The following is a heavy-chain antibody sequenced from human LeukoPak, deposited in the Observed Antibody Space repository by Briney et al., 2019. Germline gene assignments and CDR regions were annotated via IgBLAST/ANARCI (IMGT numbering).Heavy chain of an antibody. Sequence: PSETLSLTCTVSGGSISSSSYHWGWIRQPPGKGLEWIGSIYYSGSTYYNPSLKSRVTISVDTSKNQFSLKLSSVTAADTAVYYCASRGNMIFDYWGQGTLVTVSS. J-gene: IGHJ4*02. CDR3: ASRGNMIFDY. CDR2: IYYSGST. D-gene: IGHD3-22*01. V-gene: IGHV4-39*01. CDR1: GGSISSSSYH.